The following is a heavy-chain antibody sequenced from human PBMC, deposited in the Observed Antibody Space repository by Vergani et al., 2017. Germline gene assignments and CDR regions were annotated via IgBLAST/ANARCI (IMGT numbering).Heavy chain of an antibody. CDR2: VFHSWSA. V-gene: IGHV4-38-2*02. CDR3: ARQFWVSQGVGAFET. D-gene: IGHD3-16*01. CDR1: GYSIRRGYY. J-gene: IGHJ3*02. Sequence: QVQLQESGPGLVKPSETLSLTCSGSGYSIRRGYYWGWIRHPPGKGLEWIATVFHSWSAYYNPSLRRRVPISVETSKNQFSMRMTTLTAADTAVYYCARQFWVSQGVGAFETWGRGTEVSVSS.